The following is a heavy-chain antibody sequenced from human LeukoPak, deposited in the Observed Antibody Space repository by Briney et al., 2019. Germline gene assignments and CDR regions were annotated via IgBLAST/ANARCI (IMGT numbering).Heavy chain of an antibody. Sequence: GGSLRLSCAASGFTFSGYAMHWVRQAPGKGLEWVAVLSYDGSAEYYADSVKGRFTISRDNSKTTLYLQMNSLRAEDAAVYYCATNGPGIAVAGYVDYWGQGTLVTVSS. V-gene: IGHV3-30-3*01. CDR2: LSYDGSAE. CDR1: GFTFSGYA. CDR3: ATNGPGIAVAGYVDY. J-gene: IGHJ4*02. D-gene: IGHD6-19*01.